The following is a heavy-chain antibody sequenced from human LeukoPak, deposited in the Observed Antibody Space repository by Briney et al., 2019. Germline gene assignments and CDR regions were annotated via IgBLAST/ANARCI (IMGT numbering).Heavy chain of an antibody. Sequence: SETLSLTCAVSGGSISSYYWSWIRQPPGKGLEWIGYIYYSGSTNYNPSLKSRLTISVDTSKNQFSLKLSSVTAADTAVYYCARGSRSSWYYFDYWGQGTLVTVSS. CDR3: ARGSRSSWYYFDY. D-gene: IGHD6-13*01. CDR2: IYYSGST. CDR1: GGSISSYY. V-gene: IGHV4-59*01. J-gene: IGHJ4*02.